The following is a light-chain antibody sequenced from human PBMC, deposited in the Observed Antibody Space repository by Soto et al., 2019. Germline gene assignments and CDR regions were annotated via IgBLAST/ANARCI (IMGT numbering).Light chain of an antibody. J-gene: IGLJ1*01. CDR1: TSDVGGYDY. CDR3: SSFTTSSTYV. CDR2: GVT. V-gene: IGLV2-14*03. Sequence: QSALTQPASVSGSPGQSITISCTGTTSDVGGYDYVSWYQQHAGKAPRLLIYGVTNRPSGVSSRFSGSRSATSASLTISGLQAEDEADYFCSSFTTSSTYVFGTGTKVTVL.